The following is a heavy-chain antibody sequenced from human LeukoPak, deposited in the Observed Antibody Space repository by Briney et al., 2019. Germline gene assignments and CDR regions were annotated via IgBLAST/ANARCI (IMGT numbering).Heavy chain of an antibody. V-gene: IGHV4-34*01. J-gene: IGHJ4*02. CDR1: GGSFSGYY. Sequence: SETLSLTCAVYGGSFSGYYWSWIRQPPGKGLEWIGEINHSGSTNYNPSLKSRVTISVDTSKNQFSLKLSSVTAADTAVYYCARGSWYYGSGSYYRVAPNFDYWGQGTLVTVSS. D-gene: IGHD3-10*01. CDR2: INHSGST. CDR3: ARGSWYYGSGSYYRVAPNFDY.